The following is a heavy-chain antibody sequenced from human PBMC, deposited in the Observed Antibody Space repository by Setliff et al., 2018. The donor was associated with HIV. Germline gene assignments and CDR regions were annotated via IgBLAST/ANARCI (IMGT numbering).Heavy chain of an antibody. D-gene: IGHD3-10*01. CDR1: GGTFSSYA. V-gene: IGHV1-69*06. CDR3: ARDGWDYYGSGTYPPLYYFDS. J-gene: IGHJ4*01. CDR2: IIPILATS. Sequence: GASVKVSCKPSGGTFSSYAISWVRQAPGQGLEWMGGIIPILATSNYTQKFQGRVTITADKSTRTAYMELSSLRSEDTAVYYCARDGWDYYGSGTYPPLYYFDSWGQGTLVTVSS.